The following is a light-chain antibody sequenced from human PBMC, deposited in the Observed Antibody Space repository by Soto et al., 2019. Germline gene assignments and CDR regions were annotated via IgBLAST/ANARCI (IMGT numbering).Light chain of an antibody. Sequence: DIQMTQSPSSLSASVGDRVTISCRASQTIQNYLNWYQQKPGTAPKVLIYGASTLQTGVPSRFSGSGSGTDFTLTIIGLQPEDFATYYCQQSYHTPRTFGQGTKVAIK. J-gene: IGKJ1*01. CDR2: GAS. CDR1: QTIQNY. V-gene: IGKV1-39*01. CDR3: QQSYHTPRT.